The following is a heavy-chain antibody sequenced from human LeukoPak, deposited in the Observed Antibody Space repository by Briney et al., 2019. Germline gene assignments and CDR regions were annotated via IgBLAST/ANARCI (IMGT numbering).Heavy chain of an antibody. CDR3: AKDRHSYSNAYFFDY. CDR1: GFTFSDYY. Sequence: GGSLRLSCAASGFTFSDYYMSWIRQAPGKGLEWISYISSSAGTIYYADSVKGRFTISRDNAKNSLYLQMNSLRVEDTAVYYCAKDRHSYSNAYFFDYWGQGTLVTASS. J-gene: IGHJ4*02. CDR2: ISSSAGTI. V-gene: IGHV3-11*04. D-gene: IGHD4-11*01.